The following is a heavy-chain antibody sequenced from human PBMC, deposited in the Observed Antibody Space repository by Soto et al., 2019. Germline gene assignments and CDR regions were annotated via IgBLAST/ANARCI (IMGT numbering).Heavy chain of an antibody. V-gene: IGHV1-18*04. CDR1: GYTFTSYG. D-gene: IGHD3-3*01. Sequence: QVQLVQSGAEVKKPGASVKVSSKASGYTFTSYGISWVRQAPGQGLEWMGWISAYNGNTNYAQKLQGRVTMTTDTSTSTGYMELRSLRSDDTAVYYCAREIHVRDYDVWSSLSYCYYGMDVWGQGTTVTGSS. CDR3: AREIHVRDYDVWSSLSYCYYGMDV. CDR2: ISAYNGNT. J-gene: IGHJ6*02.